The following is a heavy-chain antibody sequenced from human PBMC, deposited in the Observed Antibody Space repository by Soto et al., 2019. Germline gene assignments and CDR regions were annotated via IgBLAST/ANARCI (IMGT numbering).Heavy chain of an antibody. CDR3: ARAFGRGRPFDY. V-gene: IGHV4-61*01. CDR2: IYYSGST. CDR1: GGSVSSGSYY. J-gene: IGHJ4*02. Sequence: SDTLSLTCTVAGGSVSSGSYYWSWIRQPPGKGLEWIGYIYYSGSTNYNPSLKSRVTISVDTSKNQFSLKLSSVTAADTAVYYCARAFGRGRPFDYWGQGTLVNVS. D-gene: IGHD3-16*01.